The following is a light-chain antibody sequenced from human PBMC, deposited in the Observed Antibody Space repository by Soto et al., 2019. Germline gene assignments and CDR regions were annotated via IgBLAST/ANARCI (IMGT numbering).Light chain of an antibody. J-gene: IGKJ5*01. CDR3: QQYGSSPVT. CDR1: QSISSNY. Sequence: EIVLTQSPGTLSLSPGERATLSCRASQSISSNYLAWYQQKPGQAPRLLIYGASSRATGIPDRFSGSGSGTDFTLTISRLEPEDFAVYYCQQYGSSPVTFGQGTRLEIK. CDR2: GAS. V-gene: IGKV3-20*01.